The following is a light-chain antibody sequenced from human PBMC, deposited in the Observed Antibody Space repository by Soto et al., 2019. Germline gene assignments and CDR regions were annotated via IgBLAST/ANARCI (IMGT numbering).Light chain of an antibody. CDR1: QTISND. Sequence: EVVMTQSPATVSVSPGEGVTLSCRASQTISNDLAWYQQKPGQAPRLLIYGASTRATGVPARISGGGSGTEFPLTISSLQSEDFAFYYCQQNNKWPPVTFGGGTKVEIK. CDR2: GAS. V-gene: IGKV3-15*01. J-gene: IGKJ4*01. CDR3: QQNNKWPPVT.